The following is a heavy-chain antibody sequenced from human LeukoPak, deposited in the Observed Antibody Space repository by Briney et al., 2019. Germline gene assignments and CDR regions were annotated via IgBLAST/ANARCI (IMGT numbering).Heavy chain of an antibody. V-gene: IGHV3-74*01. J-gene: IGHJ4*02. D-gene: IGHD1-26*01. CDR3: ARDRTTTSAGYRRREFDY. Sequence: GGSLRLSCAASGFTFSSYWMHWVRQAPGKGLVWVSRINSDGSSTSYADSVKGRFTISRDNAKNSLYLQMNSLRAEDTAVYYCARDRTTTSAGYRRREFDYWGQGTLVTVSS. CDR1: GFTFSSYW. CDR2: INSDGSST.